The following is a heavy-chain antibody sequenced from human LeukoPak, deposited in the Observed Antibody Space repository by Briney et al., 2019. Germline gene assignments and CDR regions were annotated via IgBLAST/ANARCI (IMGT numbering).Heavy chain of an antibody. J-gene: IGHJ4*02. D-gene: IGHD6-19*01. CDR2: IKQDGSEK. V-gene: IGHV3-7*01. Sequence: PSETLSLTCTVSGGAISSSSYYWGWIRQPPGKGLEWVANIKQDGSEKYYVDSVKGRFTISRDNAKNSLYLQMNSLRAEDTAVYYCARDFKAVAGTDYWGQGTLVTVSS. CDR3: ARDFKAVAGTDY. CDR1: GGAISSSSYY.